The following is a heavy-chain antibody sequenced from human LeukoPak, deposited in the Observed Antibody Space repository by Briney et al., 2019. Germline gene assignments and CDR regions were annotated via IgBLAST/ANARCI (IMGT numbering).Heavy chain of an antibody. J-gene: IGHJ5*02. CDR2: IKQDGSEK. D-gene: IGHD1-26*01. CDR3: AREAGATNL. CDR1: GFTFSSYW. Sequence: GGSLRLSCAASGFTFSSYWMSWVRQAPEKGLEWVADIKQDGSEKYYVDSVKGRFTISRDNAKNLLYLQMNSLRVEDTAVYYCAREAGATNLWGQGALVTVSS. V-gene: IGHV3-7*01.